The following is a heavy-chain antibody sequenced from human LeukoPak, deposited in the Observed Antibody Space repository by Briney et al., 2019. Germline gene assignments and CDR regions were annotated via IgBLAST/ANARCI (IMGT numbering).Heavy chain of an antibody. CDR1: GFNFSSQW. CDR2: VNQGGTQK. V-gene: IGHV3-7*01. CDR3: AREHYFYYMDG. J-gene: IGHJ6*03. Sequence: GGSLRLSCAASGFNFSSQWMSWVRQAPGKGLEWVANVNQGGTQKYYVDSVKGRFTISRDNAENSLYLQMDSLRAEDTAVYYCAREHYFYYMDGWGKGTTVTVSS.